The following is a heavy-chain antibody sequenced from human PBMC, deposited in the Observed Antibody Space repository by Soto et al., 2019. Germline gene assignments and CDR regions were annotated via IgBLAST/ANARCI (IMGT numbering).Heavy chain of an antibody. D-gene: IGHD2-15*01. CDR1: GDSVSSNTAA. V-gene: IGHV6-1*01. J-gene: IGHJ5*02. CDR2: TYYRSNWRH. CDR3: ASGVVGSRCDL. Sequence: SQTLSLTCAISGDSVSSNTAAWNWIRSSPSRGLEWLGRTYYRSNWRHDYAVSVKSRITVNPDTSKNHFSLQLNSVTPDDTAVYYWASGVVGSRCDLCSHGSRVTVSS.